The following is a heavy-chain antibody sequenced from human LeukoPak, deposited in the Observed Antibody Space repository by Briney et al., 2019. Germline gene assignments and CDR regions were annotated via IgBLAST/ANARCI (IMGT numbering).Heavy chain of an antibody. CDR2: IYHSGRT. Sequence: SETLSLTCAVSGDHISSSSYYGGWVRQPPGTGLGWIEDIYHSGRTYDTPSLKSRVTISIDTSKNLFSLRLRFMTAADTAVFYCAIRRYYDSTGYFEWGRGTLVTVSS. V-gene: IGHV4-39*01. CDR1: GDHISSSSYY. J-gene: IGHJ1*01. D-gene: IGHD3-22*01. CDR3: AIRRYYDSTGYFE.